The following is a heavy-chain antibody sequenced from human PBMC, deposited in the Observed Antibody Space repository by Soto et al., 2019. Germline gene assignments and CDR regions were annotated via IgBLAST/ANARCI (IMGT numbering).Heavy chain of an antibody. CDR3: ATNGGYYDTSGPKYFPH. V-gene: IGHV4-31*03. D-gene: IGHD3-10*01. CDR1: GGSIRTGGYY. CDR2: IYYSGTT. J-gene: IGHJ1*01. Sequence: SETLSLTCTVSGGSIRTGGYYWSWIRQHPGKGLECIGYIYYSGTTYYNPSLKSRITISVDASKSQFSLKLSSVTAADTAVYYCATNGGYYDTSGPKYFPHWGRGTLVTVSS.